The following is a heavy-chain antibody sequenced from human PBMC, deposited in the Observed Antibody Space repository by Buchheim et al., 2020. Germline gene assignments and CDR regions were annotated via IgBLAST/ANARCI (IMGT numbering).Heavy chain of an antibody. Sequence: QVQLVESGGGVVQPGRSLRLSCAASGFTFSTYVMHWVRQAPGKGLEWVAVISYDGSNKYYADSVKGRFTISRDNSKNTLYLQMNSLRAEDTAVYYCARDRSYYYYGMDVWGQGTT. CDR3: ARDRSYYYYGMDV. J-gene: IGHJ6*02. CDR1: GFTFSTYV. V-gene: IGHV3-30-3*01. CDR2: ISYDGSNK.